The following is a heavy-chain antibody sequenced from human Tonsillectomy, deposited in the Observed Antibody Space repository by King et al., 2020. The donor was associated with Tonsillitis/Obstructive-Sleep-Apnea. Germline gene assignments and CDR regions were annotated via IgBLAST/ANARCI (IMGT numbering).Heavy chain of an antibody. CDR3: ARGGHIVVVPAAFDY. CDR1: GGSFSGYY. J-gene: IGHJ4*02. Sequence: VQLQQWGAGLLKPSETLSLNCAVYGGSFSGYYWSWIRQPPGKGLEWIGEINHSGSTNYNPSLKSRVTISVDTSKNQVSLKLSSVTAADTAVYYCARGGHIVVVPAAFDYWGQGTLVTVSS. CDR2: INHSGST. V-gene: IGHV4-34*01. D-gene: IGHD2-2*01.